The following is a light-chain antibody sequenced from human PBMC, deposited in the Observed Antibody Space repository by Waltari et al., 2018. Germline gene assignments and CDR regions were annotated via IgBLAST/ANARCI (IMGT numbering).Light chain of an antibody. CDR3: SSRNGRADQVV. CDR1: SLRTSY. Sequence: SSEPTLDPGLSVALGQTFTIPCHGDSLRTSYATWYRLKPGKAPVLVIYGKDKRPSGLPDRFSGYSSGTTSSLTITGAQAEDEADYYCSSRNGRADQVVFAGGTKVTVL. CDR2: GKD. V-gene: IGLV3-19*01. J-gene: IGLJ3*02.